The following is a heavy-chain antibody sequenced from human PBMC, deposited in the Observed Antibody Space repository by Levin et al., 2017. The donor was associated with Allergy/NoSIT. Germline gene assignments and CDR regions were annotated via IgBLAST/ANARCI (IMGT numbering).Heavy chain of an antibody. CDR3: AGGYSSSGTGNWFDP. Sequence: PGGSLRLSCAVYGGSFSDYYWSWIRQPPGKGLEWIGEINHSGSTNYNPSLKSRVTISVDTSKNQFSLKLSSVTAADTAVYYCAGGYSSSGTGNWFDPWGQGTLVTVSS. J-gene: IGHJ5*02. CDR1: GGSFSDYY. V-gene: IGHV4-34*01. D-gene: IGHD6-13*01. CDR2: INHSGST.